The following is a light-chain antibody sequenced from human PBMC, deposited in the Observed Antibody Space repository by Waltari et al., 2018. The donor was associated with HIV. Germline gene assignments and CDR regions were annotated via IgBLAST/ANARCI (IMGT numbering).Light chain of an antibody. J-gene: IGLJ3*02. CDR1: NASYATIS. CDR3: AVWDDSLNGLWV. V-gene: IGLV1-44*01. CDR2: NTH. Sequence: QSQLPQPPSASGTPGPRVTISCSGSNASYATISVNWYQHPPGTAPKLLLFNTHQRPSGVPDRFSGSKSGTSASLAISGLQSEDEADYFCAVWDDSLNGLWVFGGGTKVTVL.